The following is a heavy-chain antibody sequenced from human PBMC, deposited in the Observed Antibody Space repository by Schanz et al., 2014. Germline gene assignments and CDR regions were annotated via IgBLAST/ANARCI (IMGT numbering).Heavy chain of an antibody. J-gene: IGHJ3*01. CDR3: ARETTIITGGAFDV. CDR2: INPSGGST. D-gene: IGHD3-9*01. Sequence: QVQLVQSGAEVKKPGSSVKVSCKASGGTFSSSTLTWVRQAPGQGLEWMGIINPSGGSTSYAQKFQGRVTMTRDTSTSTVYMELSSLRSDDTAVYYCARETTIITGGAFDVWGQGTMVTVSS. CDR1: GGTFSSST. V-gene: IGHV1-46*01.